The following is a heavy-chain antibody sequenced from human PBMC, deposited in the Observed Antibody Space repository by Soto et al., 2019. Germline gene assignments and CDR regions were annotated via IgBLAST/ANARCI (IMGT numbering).Heavy chain of an antibody. Sequence: PGGSLRLSCAASGFTFSSYEMNWVRQAPGKGLEWVSYISSSGSTIYYADSVKGRFTISRDNAKNSLYLQMNSLRAEDTAVYYCARDLLEYYDSSGYYYYGMDVWGQGTTVTVPS. CDR1: GFTFSSYE. D-gene: IGHD3-22*01. V-gene: IGHV3-48*03. J-gene: IGHJ6*02. CDR3: ARDLLEYYDSSGYYYYGMDV. CDR2: ISSSGSTI.